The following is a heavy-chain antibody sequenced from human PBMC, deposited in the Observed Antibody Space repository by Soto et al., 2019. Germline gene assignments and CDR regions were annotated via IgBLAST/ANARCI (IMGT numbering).Heavy chain of an antibody. CDR3: ANNDGWNFDS. D-gene: IGHD6-19*01. CDR2: IYHGGSA. V-gene: IGHV4-4*02. Sequence: QVHLQESGPGLVKPSGTLSLICDVSGGSISSGKWWSWVRQPPGKGLEWIGEIYHGGSASYNPSFXCRAVISVDKSKNQLYLNLNSVTAADTAVYFCANNDGWNFDSWGQGILVTVSS. J-gene: IGHJ4*02. CDR1: GGSISSGKW.